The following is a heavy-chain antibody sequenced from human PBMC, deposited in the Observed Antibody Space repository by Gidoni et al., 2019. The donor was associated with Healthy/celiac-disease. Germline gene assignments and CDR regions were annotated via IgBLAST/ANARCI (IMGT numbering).Heavy chain of an antibody. Sequence: QVQLQESGPGLVKPSQTLSLTCTVSGGSISSGGYYWSWIRQHPGKGLEWIGYIYYSGSTYYNPSLKSRVTISVDTSKNQFSLKLSSVTAADTAVYYCARECPQTEKVRYESVRYFDYWGQGTLVTVSS. CDR1: GGSISSGGYY. CDR3: ARECPQTEKVRYESVRYFDY. J-gene: IGHJ4*02. D-gene: IGHD3-10*01. V-gene: IGHV4-31*03. CDR2: IYYSGST.